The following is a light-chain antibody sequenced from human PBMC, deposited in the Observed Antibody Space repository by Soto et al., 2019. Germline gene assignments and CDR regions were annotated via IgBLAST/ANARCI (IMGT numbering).Light chain of an antibody. J-gene: IGLJ1*01. V-gene: IGLV1-47*01. CDR1: SPNIGSNY. CDR2: RNN. Sequence: QSVLTQPPSASGTPGQRVTISCSGSSPNIGSNYVYWYQQLPGTAPKLLIYRNNQRPSGVPDRFSGSKSGTSASLAISGLRSEDEADYYCAAWDDSLSVYYVFGTGTKVTVL. CDR3: AAWDDSLSVYYV.